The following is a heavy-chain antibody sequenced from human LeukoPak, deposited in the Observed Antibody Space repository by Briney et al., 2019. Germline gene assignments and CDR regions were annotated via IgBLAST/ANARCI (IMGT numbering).Heavy chain of an antibody. D-gene: IGHD3-22*01. J-gene: IGHJ4*02. CDR2: IYTSGST. Sequence: SETLSLTCTVSGGSISSGSYYWSWIRQPAGKGLEWIGRIYTSGSTNYNPSLKSRVTISLDTSENHFSLKLSSVPAADTAVYYCARVTTGGYYNYWGQGTLVTVSS. V-gene: IGHV4-61*02. CDR3: ARVTTGGYYNY. CDR1: GGSISSGSYY.